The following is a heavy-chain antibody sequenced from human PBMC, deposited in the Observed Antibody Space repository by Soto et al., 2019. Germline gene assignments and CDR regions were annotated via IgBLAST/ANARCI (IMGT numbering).Heavy chain of an antibody. Sequence: SVKVSCKASGGTFSSYAISWVRQAPGQGLEWMGGIIPIFGTANYAQKFQGRVTITADKSTSTAYMELSSLRSEDTAVYYCAKDIRYYYAGPYYYYGMDVWGQGTTVTVSS. CDR3: AKDIRYYYAGPYYYYGMDV. V-gene: IGHV1-69*06. CDR1: GGTFSSYA. J-gene: IGHJ6*02. D-gene: IGHD3-10*01. CDR2: IIPIFGTA.